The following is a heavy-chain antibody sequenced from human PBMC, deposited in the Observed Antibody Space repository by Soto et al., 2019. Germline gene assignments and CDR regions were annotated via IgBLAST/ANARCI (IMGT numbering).Heavy chain of an antibody. D-gene: IGHD3-9*01. CDR3: ARGGGYFDWSTPSFDY. CDR1: GGTFSSYA. V-gene: IGHV1-69*13. J-gene: IGHJ4*02. CDR2: IIPIFGTA. Sequence: LVKVSCKASGGTFSSYAISWVRQAPGQGLEWMGGIIPIFGTANYAQKFQGRVTITADESTSTAYMELSSLRSEDTAVYYCARGGGYFDWSTPSFDYWGLGTLVTVS.